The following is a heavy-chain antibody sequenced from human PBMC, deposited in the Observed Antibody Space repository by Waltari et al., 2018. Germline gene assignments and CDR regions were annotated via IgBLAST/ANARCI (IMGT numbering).Heavy chain of an antibody. CDR3: ARGEAAVNWHFDL. CDR2: VYYRGGT. CDR1: GDSMKTYY. J-gene: IGHJ2*01. D-gene: IGHD6-25*01. Sequence: QVQLQESGPGLVRTSETLSLTCTVSGDSMKTYYWNWIRQSPGKGLGWIGFVYYRGGTNFNPSFGSRVNMSVETSENQCSLRLTSVTAADTAVYYCARGEAAVNWHFDLWGRGTLVTVSS. V-gene: IGHV4-59*01.